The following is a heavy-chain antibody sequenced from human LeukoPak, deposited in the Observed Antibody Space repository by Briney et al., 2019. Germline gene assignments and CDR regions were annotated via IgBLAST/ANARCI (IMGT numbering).Heavy chain of an antibody. Sequence: PGGSLRLSCAASGFTFKNYAMNWVRQAPGKGLEWVSAINHSGGSTYYADSVKGRFTISRDNSRNTLYLQMNSLRAEDTAVYYCSKWKAIVLVPAARSPIDYWGQGTLVTVSS. CDR2: INHSGGST. V-gene: IGHV3-23*01. CDR3: SKWKAIVLVPAARSPIDY. J-gene: IGHJ4*02. CDR1: GFTFKNYA. D-gene: IGHD2-2*01.